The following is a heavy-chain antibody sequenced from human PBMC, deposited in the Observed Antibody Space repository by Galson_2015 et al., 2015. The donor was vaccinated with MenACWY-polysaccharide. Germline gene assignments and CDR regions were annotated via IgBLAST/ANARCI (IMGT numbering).Heavy chain of an antibody. J-gene: IGHJ4*02. CDR2: ISGSGAST. CDR1: GFTFNSYT. V-gene: IGHV3-23*01. D-gene: IGHD6-25*01. CDR3: ANPGLSTGRSSDVDY. Sequence: SLRLSCAASGFTFNSYTMSWVRQAPGKGLEWVSAISGSGASTYYADSVKGRFTISRHNSKSTLYLQMNSLGAEDTAVYYCANPGLSTGRSSDVDYWGQGTLVTVSS.